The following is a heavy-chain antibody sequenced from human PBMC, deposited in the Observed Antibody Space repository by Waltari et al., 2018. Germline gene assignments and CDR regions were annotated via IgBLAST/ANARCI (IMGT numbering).Heavy chain of an antibody. V-gene: IGHV3-7*01. Sequence: EVQLVESGGGLVQPGGSLRLSCAASGFTFNYDWMSWVRQAPGKGREWGAKINQDGSDKSYVDSVKGRFTISRDNAEKSLYLQMSSLRAEDTAVYYCARENGWSFDNWGQGTLVTVSS. J-gene: IGHJ4*02. D-gene: IGHD6-19*01. CDR2: INQDGSDK. CDR1: GFTFNYDW. CDR3: ARENGWSFDN.